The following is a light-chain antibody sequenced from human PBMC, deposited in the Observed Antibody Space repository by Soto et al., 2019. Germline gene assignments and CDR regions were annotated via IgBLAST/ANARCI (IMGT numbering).Light chain of an antibody. V-gene: IGKV3-11*01. CDR1: QSVDSY. Sequence: PATLSLSPGERATLSCRASQSVDSYLAWYQQKPGQAPRLLIYDASNRATGIPARFSGSGSGTDFTLTISSLEPEDFAVYYCQQRSNWPPWTFGQGTKVDIK. J-gene: IGKJ1*01. CDR3: QQRSNWPPWT. CDR2: DAS.